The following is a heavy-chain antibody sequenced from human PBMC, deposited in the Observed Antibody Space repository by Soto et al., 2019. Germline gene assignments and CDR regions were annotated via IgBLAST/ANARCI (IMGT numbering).Heavy chain of an antibody. V-gene: IGHV1-24*01. J-gene: IGHJ4*02. CDR3: ATAIAARPFAFDY. CDR2: FDPEDGET. CDR1: GYTLTELS. D-gene: IGHD6-6*01. Sequence: ASVKVSCKVSGYTLTELSMHWVRQAPGKGLEWMGGFDPEDGETIYAQKFQGRVTMTEGTSTDTAYMELSSLRSEDTAVYYCATAIAARPFAFDYWGQGTLVTVSS.